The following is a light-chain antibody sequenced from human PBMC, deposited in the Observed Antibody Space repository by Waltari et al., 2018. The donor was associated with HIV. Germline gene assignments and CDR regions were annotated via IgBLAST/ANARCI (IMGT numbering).Light chain of an antibody. CDR2: DAS. Sequence: EIVMTQSPSTLSVSPGETVTLSCRASRGLSTNLAWYLQRPGQSPRLLIYDASTRLTDCPDRFSGSGSGTQFTLTIRSFQSEDFGVYYCQQYGDWPYTFARGAKLEI. CDR1: RGLSTN. J-gene: IGKJ2*01. CDR3: QQYGDWPYT. V-gene: IGKV3-15*01.